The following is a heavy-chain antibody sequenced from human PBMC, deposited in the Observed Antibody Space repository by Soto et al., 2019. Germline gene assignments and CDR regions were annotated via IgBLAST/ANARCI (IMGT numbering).Heavy chain of an antibody. CDR2: ISSSSYI. D-gene: IGHD3-22*01. CDR3: ARDFLSSGYVGGAFDI. CDR1: GFTFSSYS. J-gene: IGHJ3*02. V-gene: IGHV3-21*01. Sequence: GGSLRLSCAASGFTFSSYSMNWVRQAPGKGLEWVSSISSSSYIYYADSVKGRFTISRDNAKNSLYLQMNSLRAEDTAVYYRARDFLSSGYVGGAFDIWGQGTMVTVSS.